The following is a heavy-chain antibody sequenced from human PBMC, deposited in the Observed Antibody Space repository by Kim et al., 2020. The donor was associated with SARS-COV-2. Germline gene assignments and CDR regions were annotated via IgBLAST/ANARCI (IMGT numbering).Heavy chain of an antibody. CDR3: AKDPVGSSWYSLSFADY. V-gene: IGHV3-23*01. J-gene: IGHJ4*02. D-gene: IGHD6-13*01. Sequence: VKGRFTHSRDNSKNTLYLQMNSLRAEDTAVYYCAKDPVGSSWYSLSFADYWGQGTLVTVSS.